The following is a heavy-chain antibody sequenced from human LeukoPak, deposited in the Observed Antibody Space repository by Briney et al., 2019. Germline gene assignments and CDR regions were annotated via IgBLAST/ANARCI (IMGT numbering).Heavy chain of an antibody. CDR3: AKDSLNDYSNPFDY. D-gene: IGHD4-11*01. V-gene: IGHV3-33*06. CDR2: IWYDGSSK. J-gene: IGHJ4*02. Sequence: PGRSLRLSCAASGFTFSSYGMHWVRQAPGKGLEWVAVIWYDGSSKYYADSVKGRFTISRDNSKNTLYLQMNSLRAEDTAVYYCAKDSLNDYSNPFDYWGQGTLVTVSS. CDR1: GFTFSSYG.